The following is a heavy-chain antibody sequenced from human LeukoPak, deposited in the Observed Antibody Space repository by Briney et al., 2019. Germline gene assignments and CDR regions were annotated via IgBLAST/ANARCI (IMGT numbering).Heavy chain of an antibody. CDR1: GFTVSSNY. CDR3: ARVPYYYDSSGYFYSWFDP. Sequence: GGSLRLSCAASGFTVSSNYMSWVRQAPGKGLEWVSVIYSGGSTYYADSGKGRVTISRDNSKTTLYLQMNSLRAEDTAVYYCARVPYYYDSSGYFYSWFDPWGQGTLVTVSS. V-gene: IGHV3-53*01. J-gene: IGHJ5*02. D-gene: IGHD3-22*01. CDR2: IYSGGST.